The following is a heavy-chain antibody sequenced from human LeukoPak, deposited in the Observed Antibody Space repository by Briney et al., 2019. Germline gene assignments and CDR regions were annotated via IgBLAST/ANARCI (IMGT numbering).Heavy chain of an antibody. J-gene: IGHJ2*01. D-gene: IGHD6-19*01. CDR3: ARRYSSGWYDWYFDL. CDR2: IYYSGST. V-gene: IGHV4-59*08. CDR1: GGSISSYY. Sequence: SETLSLTCTVSGGSISSYYWSWIRQPPGKGLEWIGYIYYSGSTNYNPSLKSRVTISVDTSKNQFSLKLSSVTAADTAAYYCARRYSSGWYDWYFDLWGRGTLVTISS.